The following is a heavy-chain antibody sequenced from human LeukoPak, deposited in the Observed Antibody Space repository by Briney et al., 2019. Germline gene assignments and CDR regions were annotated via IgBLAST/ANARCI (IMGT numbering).Heavy chain of an antibody. J-gene: IGHJ4*02. CDR1: GFTFSSYA. V-gene: IGHV3-23*01. Sequence: GGSLRLSCAASGFTFSSYAMSWVRQAPGKGLEWVSAISGSSGSTYYADSVKGRFTISRDNSKKTLYLQMNSLRAEDTAVYYCAKDRYSSSFDYWGQGTLVTVSS. D-gene: IGHD6-6*01. CDR3: AKDRYSSSFDY. CDR2: ISGSSGST.